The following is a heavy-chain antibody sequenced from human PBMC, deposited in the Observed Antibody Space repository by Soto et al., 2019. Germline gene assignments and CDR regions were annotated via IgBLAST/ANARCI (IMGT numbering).Heavy chain of an antibody. CDR2: INYSGST. CDR1: GGSISSSSYY. Sequence: SETLSLTCTVSGGSISSSSYYWGWIRQPPGKGLEWIGKINYSGSTYYNPSLKSRVTISVDTSKSQFSLKLSSVTAADTAVYYCARALHFAYWGQGTLVTVSS. D-gene: IGHD1-26*01. V-gene: IGHV4-39*07. CDR3: ARALHFAY. J-gene: IGHJ4*02.